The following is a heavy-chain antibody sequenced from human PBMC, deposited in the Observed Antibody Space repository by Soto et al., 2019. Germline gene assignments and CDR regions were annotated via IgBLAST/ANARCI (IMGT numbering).Heavy chain of an antibody. CDR1: GGTLSDHG. Sequence: QVQLEQSGAEVKKPGSSVKVSCKASGGTLSDHGVAWLRQAPGQGLELMGGTIPVFNTAKYAEKFEGRVTVTTNKFSNIAFMQLRNLISEDTAFYFCERGVYGSGNYYTGPSAFDIWGQGTMVIVSS. V-gene: IGHV1-69*06. CDR3: ERGVYGSGNYYTGPSAFDI. CDR2: TIPVFNTA. J-gene: IGHJ3*02. D-gene: IGHD3-10*01.